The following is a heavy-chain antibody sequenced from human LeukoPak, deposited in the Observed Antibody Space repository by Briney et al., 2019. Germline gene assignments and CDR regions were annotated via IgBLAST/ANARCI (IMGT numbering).Heavy chain of an antibody. Sequence: ASVKVSCKASGYAFTYYYIHWVRQAPGQGLEWMGIINPSGGSTSYAQKFQGRVTMTRDTSTSTVYMELSSLRSEDTAVYYCARDLGDQGDYWGQGTLVTVSS. CDR3: ARDLGDQGDY. V-gene: IGHV1-46*01. J-gene: IGHJ4*02. CDR2: INPSGGST. D-gene: IGHD2-21*01. CDR1: GYAFTYYY.